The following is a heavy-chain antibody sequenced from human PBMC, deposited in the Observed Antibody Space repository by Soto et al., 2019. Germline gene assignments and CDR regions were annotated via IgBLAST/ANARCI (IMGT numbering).Heavy chain of an antibody. V-gene: IGHV3-33*01. CDR3: ARDSGSGIAAAGGWFDP. Sequence: QVQLVESGGGVVQPGRSLRLSCAASGFTFSSYGMHWVRQAPGKGLEWVAVIWYDGSNKYYADSVKGRFTISRDNSKNTLYLQMNSLRAEDTAVYYCARDSGSGIAAAGGWFDPWGQGNLVTVSS. D-gene: IGHD6-13*01. CDR1: GFTFSSYG. J-gene: IGHJ5*02. CDR2: IWYDGSNK.